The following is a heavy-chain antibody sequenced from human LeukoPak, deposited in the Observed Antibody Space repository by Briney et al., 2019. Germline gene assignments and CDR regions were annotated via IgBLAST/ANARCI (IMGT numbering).Heavy chain of an antibody. CDR2: ISYDGSNK. CDR3: AKDQYVLRYFDWSPYGMDV. CDR1: GFTFSSYG. J-gene: IGHJ6*02. D-gene: IGHD3-9*01. V-gene: IGHV3-30*18. Sequence: GGSLRLSCAASGFTFSSYGMHWVRQAPGKGLEWVAVISYDGSNKYYADSVKGRFTISRDNSKNTLYLQMNSLRAEDTAVYYCAKDQYVLRYFDWSPYGMDVWGQGTTVTVSS.